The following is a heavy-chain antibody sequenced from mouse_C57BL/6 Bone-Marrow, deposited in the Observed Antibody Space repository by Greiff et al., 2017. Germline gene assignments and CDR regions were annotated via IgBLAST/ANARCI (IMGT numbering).Heavy chain of an antibody. D-gene: IGHD3-2*02. CDR3: ARDPPGEGTGFDY. CDR2: IHPNSGST. CDR1: GYTFTSYW. J-gene: IGHJ2*01. V-gene: IGHV1-64*01. Sequence: QVQLQQPGAELVKPGASVKLSCKASGYTFTSYWMHWVKQRPGQGLEWIGMIHPNSGSTNYNEKFKSKATLTVDKSSSTAYMQLSSLTSEDSAVYDCARDPPGEGTGFDYWGKGTTLTVSS.